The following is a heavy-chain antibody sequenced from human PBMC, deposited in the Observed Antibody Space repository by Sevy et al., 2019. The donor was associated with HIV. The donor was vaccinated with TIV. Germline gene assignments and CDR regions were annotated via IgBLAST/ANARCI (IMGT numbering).Heavy chain of an antibody. Sequence: ASVKVSCKASGGTFSSYAISWVRQAPGQGLEWMGGIIPIFGTANYAQKFQARVTITADESTSTAYMELSSLRSEDTAVYYCASAMITFGGVIRQCWFDPWGQGTLVTVSS. V-gene: IGHV1-69*13. CDR1: GGTFSSYA. CDR3: ASAMITFGGVIRQCWFDP. D-gene: IGHD3-16*02. J-gene: IGHJ5*02. CDR2: IIPIFGTA.